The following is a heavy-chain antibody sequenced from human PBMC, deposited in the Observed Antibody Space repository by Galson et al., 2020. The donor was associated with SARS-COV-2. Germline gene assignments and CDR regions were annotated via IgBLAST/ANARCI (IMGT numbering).Heavy chain of an antibody. V-gene: IGHV1-2*02. CDR3: ASARGPDYYDSSGYLDY. J-gene: IGHJ4*02. D-gene: IGHD3-22*01. Sequence: ASVMVSCKASGYTFTDYYMHWVRQAPGQGLEWMGWINPNSGGTNYAQTFQGRVTMTRDTSISTAYMELSRLRSDDTAVYYCASARGPDYYDSSGYLDYWGQGTLVTVSA. CDR2: INPNSGGT. CDR1: GYTFTDYY.